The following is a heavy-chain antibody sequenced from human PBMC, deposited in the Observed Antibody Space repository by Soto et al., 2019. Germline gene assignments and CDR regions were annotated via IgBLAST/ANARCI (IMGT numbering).Heavy chain of an antibody. CDR2: IIPIFGTA. D-gene: IGHD5-12*01. Sequence: QVQLVQSGAEVKKPGSSVKVSCKASGGTFSSYAISWVRQAPGQGLEWMGGIIPIFGTANYAQKFQGRVTITADESTSTAYMELSSLRSEDTAVYYCVRGSGYVRSIRNNWFDPWGQGTLVTVSS. J-gene: IGHJ5*02. V-gene: IGHV1-69*12. CDR1: GGTFSSYA. CDR3: VRGSGYVRSIRNNWFDP.